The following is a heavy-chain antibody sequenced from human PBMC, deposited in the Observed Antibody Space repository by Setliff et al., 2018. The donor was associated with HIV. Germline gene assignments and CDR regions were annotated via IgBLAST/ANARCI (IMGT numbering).Heavy chain of an antibody. CDR2: INHSGST. V-gene: IGHV4-34*01. Sequence: PSETLSLTCAVYGGSFSGYYWSWIRQPPGKGLEWIGEINHSGSTNYNPSLKSRVTISVDTSKNQFSLKLSSVTAADTAVYYCNIYYYYYMDVRGKGTTVTVSS. CDR1: GGSFSGYY. CDR3: NIYYYYYMDV. J-gene: IGHJ6*03.